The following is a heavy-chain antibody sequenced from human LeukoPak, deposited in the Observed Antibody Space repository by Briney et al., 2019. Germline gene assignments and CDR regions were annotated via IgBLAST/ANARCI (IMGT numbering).Heavy chain of an antibody. D-gene: IGHD6-19*01. CDR3: ARDLDDSSGWY. V-gene: IGHV3-20*04. CDR1: GFIFPEYG. Sequence: PGGSLRLSCAASGFIFPEYGMTWVRQAPGKGLEWVSGINWNGGRTGYADSVKGRFTISRDNAKNSLYLQMNTLRAEDTAVYYCARDLDDSSGWYWGQGTLVTVSS. CDR2: INWNGGRT. J-gene: IGHJ4*02.